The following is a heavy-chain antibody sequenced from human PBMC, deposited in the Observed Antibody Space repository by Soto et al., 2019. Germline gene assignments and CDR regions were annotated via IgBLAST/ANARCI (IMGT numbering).Heavy chain of an antibody. CDR3: ARNTGGYGYGYYYYYGMDV. Sequence: LGESLKISCKGSGYSFTSYWIGWVRQMPGKGLEWMGIIYPGDSDTRYSPSFQGQVTISADKSISTAYLQWSSLKASDTAMYYCARNTGGYGYGYYYYYGMDVWGQGTTVTVSS. CDR1: GYSFTSYW. J-gene: IGHJ6*02. V-gene: IGHV5-51*01. CDR2: IYPGDSDT. D-gene: IGHD5-18*01.